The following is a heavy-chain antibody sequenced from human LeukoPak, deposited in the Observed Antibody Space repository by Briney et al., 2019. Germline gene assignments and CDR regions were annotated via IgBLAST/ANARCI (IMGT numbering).Heavy chain of an antibody. CDR1: GFTFSNYG. CDR3: ARHSDYDILTGPNDY. CDR2: IRSDGSNK. D-gene: IGHD3-9*01. Sequence: GPSLRLSCAASGFTFSNYGMHWVRQALGKGLEWVAFIRSDGSNKYYADSVKGRFTISRDNAKNSLYLQMHSLRAEDTAVYYCARHSDYDILTGPNDYWGQGTLVTVSS. V-gene: IGHV3-30*02. J-gene: IGHJ4*02.